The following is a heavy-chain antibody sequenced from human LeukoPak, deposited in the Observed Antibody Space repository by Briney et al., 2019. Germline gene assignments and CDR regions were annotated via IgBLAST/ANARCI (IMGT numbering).Heavy chain of an antibody. CDR2: ISGSGGST. CDR1: GFTFSSYA. D-gene: IGHD2-2*01. CDR3: AKDADIVVVPAAQEADAFDI. Sequence: GGSLRLSCAASGFTFSSYAMSWVRQAPGKGLEWVSAISGSGGSTYYADSVKGRFTISRDNSKNTLYLQMNSLRAEDTAVYYCAKDADIVVVPAAQEADAFDIWGQGTMVTVSS. V-gene: IGHV3-23*01. J-gene: IGHJ3*02.